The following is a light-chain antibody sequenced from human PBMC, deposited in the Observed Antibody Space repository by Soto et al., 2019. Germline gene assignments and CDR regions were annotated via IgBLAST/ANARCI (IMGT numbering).Light chain of an antibody. CDR1: SSNIGSNT. CDR2: SDD. Sequence: QSVLTQPPSASGTPGQRVTISCSGSSSNIGSNTINWYQQLPGTAPKLLIYSDDHRPSGVPDRFSGSKSGTSASLAISGLQSEEEDDYYCAAWDDSLNGPVFGGGTKFTVL. J-gene: IGLJ2*01. CDR3: AAWDDSLNGPV. V-gene: IGLV1-44*01.